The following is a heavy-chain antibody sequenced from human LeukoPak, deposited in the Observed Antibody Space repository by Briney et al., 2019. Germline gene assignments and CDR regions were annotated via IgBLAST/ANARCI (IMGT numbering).Heavy chain of an antibody. CDR2: INPSGGST. J-gene: IGHJ4*02. CDR3: ARIPTISGVITNYFDY. CDR1: GYTFTSYY. Sequence: VASVKVSCKASGYTFTSYYMHWVRQAPGQGLEWMGIINPSGGSTSYAQKFQGRVTMTRDTSIATAYMELSSLTSEDTAVYYCARIPTISGVITNYFDYWGQGTLVTVSS. D-gene: IGHD3-3*01. V-gene: IGHV1-46*01.